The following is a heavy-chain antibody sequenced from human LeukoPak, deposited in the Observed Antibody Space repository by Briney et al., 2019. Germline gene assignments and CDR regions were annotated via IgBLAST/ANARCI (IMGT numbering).Heavy chain of an antibody. V-gene: IGHV4-34*01. Sequence: PSETLSLTCAVYGGSFSPYYWSWIRQSPDKGLEWIGEINHGRSTNYNPSLKSRVTISVDTSKNQFSLKLSSVTAADTAVYCCARHAYGLYKGVGKYYYYYYMDVWGKGTTVTISS. CDR1: GGSFSPYY. CDR3: ARHAYGLYKGVGKYYYYYYMDV. D-gene: IGHD2-15*01. CDR2: INHGRST. J-gene: IGHJ6*03.